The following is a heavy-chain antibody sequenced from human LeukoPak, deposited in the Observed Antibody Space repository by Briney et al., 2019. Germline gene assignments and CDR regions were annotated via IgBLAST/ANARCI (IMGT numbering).Heavy chain of an antibody. Sequence: AGGSLRLSCAASGFTVSSNYMSWVRRAPGKGLEWVSVIYSGGSTYYADSVKGRFTISRDNSKNTLYLQMNSLRAEDTAVYYCAKDRGYYYDSSGFYHFDYWGQGTLVSVSS. CDR2: IYSGGST. D-gene: IGHD3-22*01. CDR3: AKDRGYYYDSSGFYHFDY. J-gene: IGHJ4*02. CDR1: GFTVSSNY. V-gene: IGHV3-66*01.